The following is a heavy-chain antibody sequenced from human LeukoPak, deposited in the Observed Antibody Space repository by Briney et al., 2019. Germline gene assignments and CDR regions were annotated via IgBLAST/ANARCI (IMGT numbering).Heavy chain of an antibody. CDR1: GFTFSSYE. Sequence: GGSLRLSCAASGFTFSSYEMNWVRQAPGKGLEWVSYISSSGSTIYYADSVKGRFTISRDNSKNTLYLQMNSLRAEDTAVYYCARVPLYDFWSGLAYWGQGTLVTVSS. V-gene: IGHV3-48*03. D-gene: IGHD3-3*01. J-gene: IGHJ4*02. CDR2: ISSSGSTI. CDR3: ARVPLYDFWSGLAY.